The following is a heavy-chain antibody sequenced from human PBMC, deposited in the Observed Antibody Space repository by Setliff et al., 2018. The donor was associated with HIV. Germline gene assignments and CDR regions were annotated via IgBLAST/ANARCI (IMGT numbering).Heavy chain of an antibody. CDR3: WTGTRFDAFDI. D-gene: IGHD1-7*01. Sequence: GGSLRLSCEASGFMFNNYGIHWVRQAPGKGLEWVAVIWYDGSNKNYGDSVKGRFTISRDNPKNTVYLQMNSLRAEDTAVYYCWTGTRFDAFDIWGQGTTVTVSS. CDR1: GFMFNNYG. J-gene: IGHJ3*02. CDR2: IWYDGSNK. V-gene: IGHV3-30*02.